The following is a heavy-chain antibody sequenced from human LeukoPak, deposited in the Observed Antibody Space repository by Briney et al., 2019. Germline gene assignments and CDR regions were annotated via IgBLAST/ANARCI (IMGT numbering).Heavy chain of an antibody. CDR2: ISAYNGNT. CDR1: GYTFTSYG. CDR3: ARASTGIAAAGINSV. Sequence: ASVKVSCKASGYTFTSYGISWVRHAPGQGLEWMGWISAYNGNTNYAQKLQGRVTMTTDTSTSTAYMELRSLRSDDTAVYYCARASTGIAAAGINSVWGQGTLVTVSS. D-gene: IGHD6-13*01. V-gene: IGHV1-18*01. J-gene: IGHJ4*02.